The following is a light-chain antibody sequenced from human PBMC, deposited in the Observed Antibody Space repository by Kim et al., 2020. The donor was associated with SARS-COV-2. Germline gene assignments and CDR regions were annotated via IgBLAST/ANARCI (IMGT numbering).Light chain of an antibody. CDR2: RDK. J-gene: IGLJ2*01. CDR3: QVWDSRTVV. CDR1: NIENKN. V-gene: IGLV3-9*01. Sequence: VALGQTATIPCGGNNIENKNVHWYHQRPGQVPVLVMYRDKKRPSGIPERLSGSNSGNTATLTISRVEAGDEGDYYCQVWDSRTVVFGGGTQLTVL.